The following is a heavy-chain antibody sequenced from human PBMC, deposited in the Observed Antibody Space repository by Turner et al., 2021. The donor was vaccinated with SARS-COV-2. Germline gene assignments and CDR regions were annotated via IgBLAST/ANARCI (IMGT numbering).Heavy chain of an antibody. CDR2: IYYSGST. V-gene: IGHV4-39*01. Sequence: QLQLQESGPGLEKPSETLSLTCTVSGGSISSSSYYWGWIRQPPGKGLEWIGSIYYSGSTYYNPSLKSRVTISVDTSKNQFSLKLSSVTAADTAVYYCASQEALVPSYYYYYYGMDVWGQGTTVTVSS. CDR3: ASQEALVPSYYYYYYGMDV. D-gene: IGHD3-10*01. J-gene: IGHJ6*02. CDR1: GGSISSSSYY.